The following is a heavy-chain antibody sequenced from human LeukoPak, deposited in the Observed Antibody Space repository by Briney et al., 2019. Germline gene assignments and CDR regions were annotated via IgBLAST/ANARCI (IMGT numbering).Heavy chain of an antibody. CDR3: ARGIVATIYGAFDI. D-gene: IGHD5-12*01. CDR1: GFTFSSYA. V-gene: IGHV3-30-3*01. CDR2: ISCDGSNK. J-gene: IGHJ3*02. Sequence: PGRSLRLSCAASGFTFSSYAMHWVRQAPGKGLEWVAVISCDGSNKYYADSVKGRFTISRDNSKNTLYLQMNSLRAEDTAVYYCARGIVATIYGAFDIWGQGTMVTVSS.